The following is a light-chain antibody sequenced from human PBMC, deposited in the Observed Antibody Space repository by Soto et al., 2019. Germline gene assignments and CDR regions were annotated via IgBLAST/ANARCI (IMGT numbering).Light chain of an antibody. CDR3: QQYNNWPFT. V-gene: IGKV3-15*01. J-gene: IGKJ5*01. CDR1: QSLSSGY. CDR2: GAS. Sequence: EIVMTQSPATLSVSPGERATLSCRASQSLSSGYLAWYQQKPGQAPRLLIYGASSRATGIPARFSGSGSGTEFTLTISSLQSEDFAVYYCQQYNNWPFTFGQGTRLEI.